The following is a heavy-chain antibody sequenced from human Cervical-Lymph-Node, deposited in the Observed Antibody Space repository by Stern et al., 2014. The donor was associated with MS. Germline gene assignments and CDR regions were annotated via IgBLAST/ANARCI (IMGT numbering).Heavy chain of an antibody. CDR3: AKYRVFGGVIVVDY. CDR1: CGSIRSGGYY. D-gene: IGHD3-16*02. Sequence: QVQLQESGPGLVKPSQTLSLTCTVSCGSIRSGGYYWSWIRQHPGKGLEWIGYIYYSGSTSYNPSLKSRVTISLDTSKSQFSLKLSSVTAADTAVYYCAKYRVFGGVIVVDYWGQGTLVTVSS. V-gene: IGHV4-31*03. J-gene: IGHJ4*02. CDR2: IYYSGST.